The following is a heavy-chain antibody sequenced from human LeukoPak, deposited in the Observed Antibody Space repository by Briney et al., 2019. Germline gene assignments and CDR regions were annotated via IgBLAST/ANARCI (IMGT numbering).Heavy chain of an antibody. V-gene: IGHV1-46*01. CDR1: GYTFTSYY. Sequence: ASVKVSCKASGYTFTSYYMHWVRQAPGQGLEWMGIINPSGGSTSYAQKFQGRVTMTRDTSTSTVYMELSSLRSEDTAVYYCARAAGTAAGGYYFDYWGQGTLVTVSS. D-gene: IGHD6-13*01. CDR3: ARAAGTAAGGYYFDY. J-gene: IGHJ4*02. CDR2: INPSGGST.